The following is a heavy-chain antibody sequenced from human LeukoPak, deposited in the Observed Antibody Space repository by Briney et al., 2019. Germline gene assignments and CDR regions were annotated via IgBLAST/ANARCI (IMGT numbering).Heavy chain of an antibody. D-gene: IGHD2-15*01. Sequence: GGSLRLSCAASGFTFSSYAMHWVRQAPGKGLEWVAVISYDGSNKYYADSVKGRFTISRDNSKNTLYLQMNSLRAEDTAVYYCARDLSTSVVAATPPGYWGQGTLVTVSS. CDR3: ARDLSTSVVAATPPGY. J-gene: IGHJ4*02. CDR1: GFTFSSYA. CDR2: ISYDGSNK. V-gene: IGHV3-30-3*01.